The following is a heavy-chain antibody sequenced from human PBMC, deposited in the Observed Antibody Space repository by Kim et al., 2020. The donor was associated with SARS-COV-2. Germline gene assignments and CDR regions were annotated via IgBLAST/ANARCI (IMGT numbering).Heavy chain of an antibody. CDR3: AKDRGLAIAVAGFDY. D-gene: IGHD6-19*01. Sequence: SVKGRCTISRDNSKNTRNLQMNSLRAEDTAVYYCAKDRGLAIAVAGFDYWGQGTLVTVSS. V-gene: IGHV3-23*01. J-gene: IGHJ4*02.